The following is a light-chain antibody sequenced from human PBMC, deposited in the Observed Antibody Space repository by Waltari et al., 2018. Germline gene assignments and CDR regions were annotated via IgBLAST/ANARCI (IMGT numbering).Light chain of an antibody. V-gene: IGKV3-11*01. J-gene: IGKJ5*01. CDR3: QRRGNWPT. CDR1: QNIGTD. Sequence: DNVVTQSPVTLSLSPGERATLSCRTSQNIGTDLAWYQHRPGQAPRLLIYDASDRATGVPARFRGSGSGTYVALTIDDLEPEDFAIYYWQRRGNWPTFGQGTRLDI. CDR2: DAS.